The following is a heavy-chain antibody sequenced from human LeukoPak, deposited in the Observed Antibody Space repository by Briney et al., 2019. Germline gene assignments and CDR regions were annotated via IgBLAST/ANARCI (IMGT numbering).Heavy chain of an antibody. Sequence: GGSLRLSCAASGFTFSSYGMHWVRQAPGKGLEWVAFIRYDGSNKYYADSVKGRFTISRDNSKNTLYLQMNSLRAEDTAVYYCAKDIRVGATGAFDIWGQGTMVTVSS. J-gene: IGHJ3*02. D-gene: IGHD1-26*01. CDR3: AKDIRVGATGAFDI. V-gene: IGHV3-30*02. CDR1: GFTFSSYG. CDR2: IRYDGSNK.